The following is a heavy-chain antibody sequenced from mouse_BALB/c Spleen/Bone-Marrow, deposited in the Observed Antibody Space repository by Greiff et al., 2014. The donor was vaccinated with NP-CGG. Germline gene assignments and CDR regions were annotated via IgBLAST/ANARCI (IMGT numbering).Heavy chain of an antibody. D-gene: IGHD2-14*01. CDR1: GFTFSSFG. Sequence: EVKLEESGGGLVQPGGSRKLSCAASGFTFSSFGMHWVRQAPKKGLEWVAYISSGSSTIYYADTVKGRFTISRDNPKNTLFLQMTSLRSEDTAMYYCARDVPLYDVGYFDYWGQGTTLTVSS. J-gene: IGHJ2*01. V-gene: IGHV5-17*02. CDR2: ISSGSSTI. CDR3: ARDVPLYDVGYFDY.